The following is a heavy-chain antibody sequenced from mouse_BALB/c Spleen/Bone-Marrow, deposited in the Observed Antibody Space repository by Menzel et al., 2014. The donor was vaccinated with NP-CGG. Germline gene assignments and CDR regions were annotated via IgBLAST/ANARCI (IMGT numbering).Heavy chain of an antibody. CDR1: GFSLTSYG. Sequence: QVQLKQSGPGLVAPSQSLSITCTVSGFSLTSYGVHWVRQPPGKGLEWLGVIWAGGSTNYNSALMSRLRISKDNSKSQVFLKMNSLQTDDTAMYYCARVPLFRYGSSYGMDYWGQGTSVTVSS. V-gene: IGHV2-9*02. CDR2: IWAGGST. J-gene: IGHJ4*01. CDR3: ARVPLFRYGSSYGMDY. D-gene: IGHD1-1*01.